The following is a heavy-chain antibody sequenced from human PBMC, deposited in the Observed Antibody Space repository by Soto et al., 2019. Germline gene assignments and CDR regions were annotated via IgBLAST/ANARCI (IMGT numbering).Heavy chain of an antibody. Sequence: EASVKVSCKASGYTFTSYAMHWVRQAPGQRLEWMGWINAGNGNTKYSQKFQGRVTITRDTSASTAYMELSSLRSEDTAVYYCARDLAYCGGDCYTPDLFDYWGQGTLVTVSS. V-gene: IGHV1-3*01. CDR1: GYTFTSYA. CDR2: INAGNGNT. CDR3: ARDLAYCGGDCYTPDLFDY. D-gene: IGHD2-21*02. J-gene: IGHJ4*02.